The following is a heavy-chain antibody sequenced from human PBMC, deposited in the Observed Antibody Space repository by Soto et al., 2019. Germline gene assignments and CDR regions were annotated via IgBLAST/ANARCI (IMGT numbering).Heavy chain of an antibody. CDR2: IYYSGST. D-gene: IGHD3-22*01. CDR3: ARGDSSGYYPWPLDY. J-gene: IGHJ4*02. CDR1: GGSISSSSYY. V-gene: IGHV4-39*01. Sequence: SETLSLTCTVSGGSISSSSYYWGWIRQPPGKGLEWIGSIYYSGSTYYNPSLKSRVTISVDTSKNQFSLKLSSVTAADTAVYYCARGDSSGYYPWPLDYWGQGTLVTVSS.